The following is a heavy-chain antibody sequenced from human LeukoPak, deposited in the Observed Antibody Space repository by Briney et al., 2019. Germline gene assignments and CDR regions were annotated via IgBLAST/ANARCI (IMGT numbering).Heavy chain of an antibody. J-gene: IGHJ4*02. D-gene: IGHD3-22*01. Sequence: ASVKVSCKASGYTFTSYGINWLRQAPGQGLEWMGWISADNGNTNYAQKFQGRVTMTTDTSTSTGNMELRSLRSDDTAVYYCARGGHYYDSNGYYNYWGQGTLVTVSS. CDR1: GYTFTSYG. V-gene: IGHV1-18*01. CDR3: ARGGHYYDSNGYYNY. CDR2: ISADNGNT.